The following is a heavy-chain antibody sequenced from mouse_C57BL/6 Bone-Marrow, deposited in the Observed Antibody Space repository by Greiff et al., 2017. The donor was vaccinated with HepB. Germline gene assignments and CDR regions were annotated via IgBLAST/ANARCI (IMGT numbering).Heavy chain of an antibody. J-gene: IGHJ1*03. CDR2: SRNKANDYTT. D-gene: IGHD1-1*01. CDR1: GFTFSDFY. V-gene: IGHV7-1*01. Sequence: EVKLVESGGGLVQSGRSLRLSCATSGFTFSDFYMEWVRQAPGKGLEWIAASRNKANDYTTEYSASVKGRFIVSRDTSQSILYLQMNALRAEDTAIYYCARDYGNHFDVWGTGTTVTVSS. CDR3: ARDYGNHFDV.